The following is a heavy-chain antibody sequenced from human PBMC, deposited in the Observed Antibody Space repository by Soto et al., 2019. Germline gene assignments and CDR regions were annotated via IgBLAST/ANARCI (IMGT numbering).Heavy chain of an antibody. J-gene: IGHJ6*02. CDR2: LSSTGGST. CDR1: GVTFRKYV. V-gene: IGHV3-23*01. Sequence: EVQLLESGGGLAQPGGSLRLSCEVSGVTFRKYVMTWVRQAPGQGLEWVSSLSSTGGSTYYADSVKGRFTVSRDNSKNTLFLHMNSLRAEDTAIYYCAKDQGFLEWIPQGGLDVWGPGTTVAVSS. CDR3: AKDQGFLEWIPQGGLDV. D-gene: IGHD3-3*01.